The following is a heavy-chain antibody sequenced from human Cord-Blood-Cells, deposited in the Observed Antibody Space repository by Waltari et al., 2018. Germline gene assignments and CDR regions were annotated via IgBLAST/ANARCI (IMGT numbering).Heavy chain of an antibody. V-gene: IGHV2-5*02. CDR2: IYWDDDK. Sequence: QITLKESGPTLVKPTQTLTLTCTFSGFSLSTSGVGVGWIRQPPGKALEWLALIYWDDDKRYSPSLKSRLTITKDTSKSQVVLTMTNMDPVDTATYYCAHRRKAAGRGYYFDYWGQGTLVTVSS. J-gene: IGHJ4*02. D-gene: IGHD6-13*01. CDR1: GFSLSTSGVG. CDR3: AHRRKAAGRGYYFDY.